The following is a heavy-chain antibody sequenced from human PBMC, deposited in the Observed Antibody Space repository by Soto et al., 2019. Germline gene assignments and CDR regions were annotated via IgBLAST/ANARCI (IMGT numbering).Heavy chain of an antibody. CDR3: ARAPSFHSAFDF. J-gene: IGHJ3*01. Sequence: SETLSLTCTVSGGSLSTHYWTWIRQPAGKGLEWIGRIQSSGGTDYSPSLQSRVTMSVDTSANQFSLKLRSVTAADTAVYYCARAPSFHSAFDFWGQGTMVTVSS. D-gene: IGHD2-21*01. CDR1: GGSLSTHY. CDR2: IQSSGGT. V-gene: IGHV4-4*07.